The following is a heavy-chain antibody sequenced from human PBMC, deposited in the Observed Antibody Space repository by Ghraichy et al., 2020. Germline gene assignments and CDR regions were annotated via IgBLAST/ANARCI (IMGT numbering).Heavy chain of an antibody. V-gene: IGHV3-30*18. CDR2: ISNDGSDK. Sequence: LSLTCAASGFTFSSYGMHWVRQAPGKGLEWVAVISNDGSDKYYADSVKRRFTISRDNSKNTLYLQVNSLRSEDTTVYYCAKDRRAVAEYYAMDVWGQGTTVTVSS. J-gene: IGHJ6*02. D-gene: IGHD6-19*01. CDR3: AKDRRAVAEYYAMDV. CDR1: GFTFSSYG.